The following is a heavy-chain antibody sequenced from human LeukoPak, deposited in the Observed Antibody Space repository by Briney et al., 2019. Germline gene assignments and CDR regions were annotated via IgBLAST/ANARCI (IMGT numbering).Heavy chain of an antibody. V-gene: IGHV4-59*01. Sequence: SETLSLTCTVSGGSISSYYWNWIRQPPGKGLEWIGYVHYSGSTSYNPSLKSRVTVSADTSKNQFSLKLTSVTAADTAVYYCARDDYNPMDVWGQGTTVTVSS. CDR1: GGSISSYY. D-gene: IGHD4-11*01. CDR2: VHYSGST. CDR3: ARDDYNPMDV. J-gene: IGHJ6*02.